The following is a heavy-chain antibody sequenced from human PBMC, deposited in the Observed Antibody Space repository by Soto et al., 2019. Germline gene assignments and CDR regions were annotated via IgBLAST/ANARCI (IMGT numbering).Heavy chain of an antibody. V-gene: IGHV3-7*03. D-gene: IGHD1-26*01. CDR1: GLTFSDYW. Sequence: VQVVESGGDLVQPGGSLRLSCAVSGLTFSDYWMTWVRQAPGKGLEWVANIKEDGSEKYYVDFVKGRFTISRDNGKKSLYLQMNSLRADDTAVYYSGTGGRYPTFWGQGTLVTVSS. J-gene: IGHJ4*02. CDR3: GTGGRYPTF. CDR2: IKEDGSEK.